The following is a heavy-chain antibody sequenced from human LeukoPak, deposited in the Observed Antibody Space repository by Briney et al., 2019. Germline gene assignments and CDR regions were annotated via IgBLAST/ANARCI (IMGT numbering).Heavy chain of an antibody. V-gene: IGHV4-59*02. CDR1: GGSVSGYY. CDR3: ARIHRYCSGGACYVLDN. J-gene: IGHJ4*02. Sequence: SETLSLTCVVSGGSVSGYYWGWIRQPPGRGLEWIGYVYYSGSTNYNPSLKSRITISVDTSRNQFSLQLSSVTAADTAVYYCARIHRYCSGGACYVLDNWGQGTLVAVSS. CDR2: VYYSGST. D-gene: IGHD2-15*01.